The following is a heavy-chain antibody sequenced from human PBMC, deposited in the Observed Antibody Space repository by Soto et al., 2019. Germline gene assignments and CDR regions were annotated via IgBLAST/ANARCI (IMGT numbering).Heavy chain of an antibody. CDR1: GGSISSYY. V-gene: IGHV4-59*01. J-gene: IGHJ4*02. CDR2: IYYSGST. Sequence: KPSETLSLTCTVSGGSISSYYWSWIRQPPGKGLEWIGYIYYSGSTNYNPSLKSRVTISVDTSKNQFSLKLSSVTAADTAVYYCARDRRGYSSGWNPVYYFDYWGQGTLVTVSS. D-gene: IGHD6-19*01. CDR3: ARDRRGYSSGWNPVYYFDY.